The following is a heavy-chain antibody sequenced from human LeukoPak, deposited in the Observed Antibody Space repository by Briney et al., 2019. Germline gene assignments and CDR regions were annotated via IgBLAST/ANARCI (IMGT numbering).Heavy chain of an antibody. CDR3: TNGDDYGAKPRLPNYNWFDP. CDR2: IRYDGNNK. D-gene: IGHD4-23*01. CDR1: GLTFTTYT. V-gene: IGHV3-30*02. J-gene: IGHJ5*02. Sequence: PGGSLRLSCAASGLTFTTYTMHCVRQAPGKGLEWVAYIRYDGNNKNYADSVKGRFTISRDNSKDMLYLQMNGLRPEDTAVYYCTNGDDYGAKPRLPNYNWFDPWGQGTLVTVSS.